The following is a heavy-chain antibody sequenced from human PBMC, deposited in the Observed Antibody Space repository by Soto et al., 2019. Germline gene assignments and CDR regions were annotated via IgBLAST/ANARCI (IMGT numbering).Heavy chain of an antibody. J-gene: IGHJ3*02. CDR2: IIPIFGTA. Sequence: QVQLVQSGAEVKKPGSSVKVSCKASGGTFSSYAISWVRQAPGQGLEWMGGIIPIFGTANYAQKFQGRVTITADESTRTADMELSSLRSVETAVYYCARSTGGGTYYYDSSGYYYGAFDIWGQGTMVTVSS. D-gene: IGHD3-22*01. CDR3: ARSTGGGTYYYDSSGYYYGAFDI. V-gene: IGHV1-69*01. CDR1: GGTFSSYA.